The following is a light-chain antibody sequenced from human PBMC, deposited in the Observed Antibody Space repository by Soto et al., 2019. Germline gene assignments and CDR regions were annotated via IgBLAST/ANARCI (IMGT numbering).Light chain of an antibody. CDR1: SNDVWTYNL. CDR3: CSYGRSRTCGVV. Sequence: QSALTQPASVSGSPGQSITISCTATSNDVWTYNLVSWYQHHPGKAPKLLLFEASKRPLETSVRFSGSKSGNTASLTISGLQAEDEGHYYCCSYGRSRTCGVVFGGGTKLTVL. V-gene: IGLV2-23*01. CDR2: EAS. J-gene: IGLJ3*02.